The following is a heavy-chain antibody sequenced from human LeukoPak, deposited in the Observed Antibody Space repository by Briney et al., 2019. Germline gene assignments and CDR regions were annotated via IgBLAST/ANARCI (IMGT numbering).Heavy chain of an antibody. CDR2: IYSGGST. Sequence: ETLSLTCTVSGYSISSGYYMSWVRQAPGKGLEWVSVIYSGGSTYYADSVKGRFTISRDNSKNTLYLQMNSLRAEDTAVYYCARWGSSGWPHGMDVWGQGTTVTVSS. CDR1: GYSISSGYY. J-gene: IGHJ6*02. D-gene: IGHD6-19*01. V-gene: IGHV3-53*01. CDR3: ARWGSSGWPHGMDV.